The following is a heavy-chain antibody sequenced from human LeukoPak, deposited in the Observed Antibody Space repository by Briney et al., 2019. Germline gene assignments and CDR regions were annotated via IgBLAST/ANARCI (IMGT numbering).Heavy chain of an antibody. Sequence: SETLSLTCAVSGGSISSGGYSWSWIRQPPGKGLEWIGYIYHSGSTYYNPSLKGRVTISVDRSKNQFSLKLSSVTAADTAVYYSARVEYCSSTSCYSGGWFDPWGQGTLVTVSS. CDR3: ARVEYCSSTSCYSGGWFDP. V-gene: IGHV4-30-2*01. CDR2: IYHSGST. J-gene: IGHJ5*02. CDR1: GGSISSGGYS. D-gene: IGHD2-2*02.